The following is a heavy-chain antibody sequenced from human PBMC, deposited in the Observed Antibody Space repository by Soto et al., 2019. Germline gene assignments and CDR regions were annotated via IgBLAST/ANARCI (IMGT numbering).Heavy chain of an antibody. CDR3: ARSPRSSPYFDY. CDR2: IYPGDHET. J-gene: IGHJ4*01. V-gene: IGHV5-51*01. Sequence: GESLKISCRCSGYTFSNFWIAWVRHLPGKGLEWMGIIYPGDHETRYSPSFHGKVTISADKSINTAYLQWSSLEASDSAFYYCARSPRSSPYFDYWGQEPWSPSPQ. CDR1: GYTFSNFW. D-gene: IGHD6-13*01.